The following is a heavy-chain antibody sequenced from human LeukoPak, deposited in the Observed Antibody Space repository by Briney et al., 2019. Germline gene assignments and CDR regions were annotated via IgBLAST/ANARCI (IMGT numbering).Heavy chain of an antibody. Sequence: PGGSLRLSCAASGFTFSNYAMGWVRQAPGKGLEWVSAIVGSGDPTYYADSVKGRFTISRDNSKNTVYLQMNSLRAEDTALYYCARDWGESGTGPYFDYWGQGTLVTVSS. D-gene: IGHD3-16*01. CDR2: IVGSGDPT. CDR1: GFTFSNYA. V-gene: IGHV3-23*01. CDR3: ARDWGESGTGPYFDY. J-gene: IGHJ4*02.